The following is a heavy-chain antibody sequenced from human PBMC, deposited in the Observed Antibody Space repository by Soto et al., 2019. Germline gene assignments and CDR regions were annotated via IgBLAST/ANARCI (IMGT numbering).Heavy chain of an antibody. CDR2: ISYDGSNK. V-gene: IGHV3-30*03. D-gene: IGHD6-6*01. J-gene: IGHJ4*02. Sequence: QVQLVESGGGVVQPGRSLRLSCAASGFTFSRYVMHWVRQAPGKGLEWVAVISYDGSNKYYADSVKGRFTISRDNSKNTLYLQMNSLRAEDTAVYYCATLDAEYSSSSFGYWGQGTLVTVSS. CDR3: ATLDAEYSSSSFGY. CDR1: GFTFSRYV.